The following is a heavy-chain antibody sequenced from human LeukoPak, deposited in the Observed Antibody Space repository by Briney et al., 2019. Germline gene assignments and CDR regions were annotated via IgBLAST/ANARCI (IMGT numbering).Heavy chain of an antibody. J-gene: IGHJ4*02. CDR1: GFSFSSYA. CDR2: ISYNGGKK. Sequence: PGRSLRRSGAASGFSFSSYAIHWVRQAPGKGLEWVAVISYNGGKKHYAHSVKRRFTIPRDNSKNTLYLQMNSLTAEDTAVYYCAKRSSGSYYYFDYWGQGTLVTVSS. V-gene: IGHV3-30-3*02. D-gene: IGHD1-26*01. CDR3: AKRSSGSYYYFDY.